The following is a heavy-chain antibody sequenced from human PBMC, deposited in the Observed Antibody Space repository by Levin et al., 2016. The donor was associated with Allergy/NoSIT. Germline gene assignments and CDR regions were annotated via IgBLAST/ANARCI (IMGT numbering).Heavy chain of an antibody. Sequence: VRQPPGKGLEWVAVISYDGSNKYYADSVKGRFTISRDNSKNTLYLQMNSLRAEDTAVYYCASHNRELPDYWGQGTLVTVSS. CDR2: ISYDGSNK. J-gene: IGHJ4*02. CDR3: ASHNRELPDY. D-gene: IGHD1-26*01. V-gene: IGHV3-30-3*01.